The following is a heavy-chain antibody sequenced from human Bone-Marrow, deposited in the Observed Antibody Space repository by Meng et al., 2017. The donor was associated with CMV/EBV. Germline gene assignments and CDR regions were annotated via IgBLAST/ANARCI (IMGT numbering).Heavy chain of an antibody. CDR2: INPNSGNT. V-gene: IGHV1-8*03. Sequence: ASVKVSCKASGYTFTGYYMHWVRQAPGQGLEWMGWINPNSGNTGYAQKFQGRVTITRNTSISTAYMELSSLRSEDTAVYYCARSMTFDYWGQGTLVTVSS. CDR1: GYTFTGYY. J-gene: IGHJ4*02. CDR3: ARSMTFDY.